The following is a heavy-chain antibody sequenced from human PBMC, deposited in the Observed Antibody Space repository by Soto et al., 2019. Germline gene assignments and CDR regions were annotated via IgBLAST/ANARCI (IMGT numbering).Heavy chain of an antibody. D-gene: IGHD2-8*01. CDR1: GFTVSSHA. CDR3: AKEIFAAAYAATSAFDL. J-gene: IGHJ4*02. V-gene: IGHV3-23*01. CDR2: VDGSGGDT. Sequence: SGWSLGLGCAASGFTVSSHAMGLLRPAPGTGPEWVAFVDGSGGDTSYADSVKGRLTISRDNSDNSLFLHMNSLRAEDTGRYFCAKEIFAAAYAATSAFDLWGQGTLVTVSS.